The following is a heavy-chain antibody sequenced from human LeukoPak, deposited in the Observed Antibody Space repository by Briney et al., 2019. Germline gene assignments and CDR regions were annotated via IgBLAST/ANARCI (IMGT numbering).Heavy chain of an antibody. CDR3: ARDGGGQN. D-gene: IGHD3-16*01. Sequence: SVKVSCKASGYTFTSYDINWVRQAPGQGLEWMGGIIPIFGTANYAQKFQGRVTITADESTSTAYMELSSLRSEDTAVYYCARDGGGQNWGQGTLVTVSS. CDR1: GYTFTSYD. CDR2: IIPIFGTA. V-gene: IGHV1-69*13. J-gene: IGHJ4*02.